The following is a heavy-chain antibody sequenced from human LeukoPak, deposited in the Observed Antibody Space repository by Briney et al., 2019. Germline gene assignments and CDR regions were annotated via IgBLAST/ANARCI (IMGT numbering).Heavy chain of an antibody. D-gene: IGHD3-22*01. V-gene: IGHV7-4-1*02. CDR1: GYTFTSYA. J-gene: IGHJ4*02. CDR2: INTNTGNP. CDR3: ASRFHYYDSSGYSPFDY. Sequence: ASVKVSCKASGYTFTSYAMNWVRQAPGQGLEWMGWINTNTGNPTYAQGFTGRFVFSLDTSVSTAYLQISSLKAEDTAVYYCASRFHYYDSSGYSPFDYWGQGTLVTVSS.